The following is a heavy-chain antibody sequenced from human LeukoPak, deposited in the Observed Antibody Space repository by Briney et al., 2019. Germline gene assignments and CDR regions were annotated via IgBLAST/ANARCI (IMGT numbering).Heavy chain of an antibody. Sequence: KPRGSLRLSCAASGFTFSSAWMNWVRQAPGKGLEWVGRIKSETDGGTTDYAAPVKGTFTISRDDSENTLYLQMNSLKTEDTAVYYCTRRSSAAGRQYFDYWGQGTLVTVSS. CDR1: GFTFSSAW. J-gene: IGHJ4*02. D-gene: IGHD6-13*01. V-gene: IGHV3-15*07. CDR3: TRRSSAAGRQYFDY. CDR2: IKSETDGGTT.